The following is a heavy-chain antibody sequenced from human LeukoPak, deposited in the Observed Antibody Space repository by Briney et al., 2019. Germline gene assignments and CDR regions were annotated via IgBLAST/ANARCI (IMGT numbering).Heavy chain of an antibody. D-gene: IGHD2-15*01. V-gene: IGHV3-30*04. Sequence: GGSLRLSCAASGFTFSSYAMHWVHQAPGKGLEWVAVISYDGSNKYYADSVKGRFTISRDNSKNTLYLQMNSLRAEDTAVYYCARDREDDRLDYWGQGTLVTVSS. CDR2: ISYDGSNK. J-gene: IGHJ4*02. CDR1: GFTFSSYA. CDR3: ARDREDDRLDY.